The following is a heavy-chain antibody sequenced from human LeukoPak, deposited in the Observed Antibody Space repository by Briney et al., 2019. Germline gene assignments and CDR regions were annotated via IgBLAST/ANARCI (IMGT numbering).Heavy chain of an antibody. Sequence: GGSLRLSCAASGFTFSSYEMNWVRQAPGKGLEWVSAISGSGGSTYYADSVKGRFTISKDNSKNTLYLQMNSLRAEDTAVYYCAKAPNILTGYYFDYWGQGTLVTVSS. D-gene: IGHD3-9*01. J-gene: IGHJ4*02. V-gene: IGHV3-23*01. CDR2: ISGSGGST. CDR3: AKAPNILTGYYFDY. CDR1: GFTFSSYE.